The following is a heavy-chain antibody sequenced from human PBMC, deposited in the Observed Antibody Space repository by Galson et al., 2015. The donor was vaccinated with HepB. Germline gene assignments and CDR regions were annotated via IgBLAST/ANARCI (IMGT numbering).Heavy chain of an antibody. Sequence: TLRLSCAASGFTFSSYVMSWVRQAPGKGLEWVSGISGSGGSTYHADSVKGRFTISRDNSKNTLYLQMNSLRVEGTAVYYCAKAVTGSSVPGYWGQGTLVTVSS. V-gene: IGHV3-23*01. D-gene: IGHD3-10*01. CDR3: AKAVTGSSVPGY. CDR1: GFTFSSYV. J-gene: IGHJ4*02. CDR2: ISGSGGST.